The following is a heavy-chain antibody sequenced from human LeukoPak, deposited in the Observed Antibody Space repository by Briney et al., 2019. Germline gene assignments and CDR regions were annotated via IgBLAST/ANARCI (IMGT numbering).Heavy chain of an antibody. J-gene: IGHJ4*02. CDR3: ARDPPPYYYGSGSSKDDY. CDR2: IYSSGNT. CDR1: GASISSSNYY. V-gene: IGHV4-39*07. D-gene: IGHD3-10*01. Sequence: SETLSLTCAVSGASISSSNYYWGWVRQSPGKGLEWIGNIYSSGNTYYNASLKSRVTISVDTSKNQFSLKLSSVTAADTAVYYCARDPPPYYYGSGSSKDDYWGQGTLVTVSS.